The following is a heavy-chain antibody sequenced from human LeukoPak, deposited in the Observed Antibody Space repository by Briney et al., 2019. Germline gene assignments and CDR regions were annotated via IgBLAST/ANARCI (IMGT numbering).Heavy chain of an antibody. V-gene: IGHV3-21*01. D-gene: IGHD3-9*01. CDR1: GFTFNTFN. Sequence: PGGSLRLSCAASGFTFNTFNMNWVRQAPGKGLEWVSSITSGGDYIYYADSVKGRFTTSRDIAKNSLSLQLNSLRVEDTAVYYCARGHYDVLAASYKWTPDYWGQGTLVTVSS. J-gene: IGHJ4*02. CDR2: ITSGGDYI. CDR3: ARGHYDVLAASYKWTPDY.